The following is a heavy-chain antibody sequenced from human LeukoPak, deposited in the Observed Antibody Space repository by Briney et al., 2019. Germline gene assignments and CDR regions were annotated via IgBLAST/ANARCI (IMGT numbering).Heavy chain of an antibody. J-gene: IGHJ6*03. CDR2: ISTEGSNV. D-gene: IGHD6-19*01. Sequence: GGSLRLSCAASGFTFTSYWMHWVRQAPGKGLVWVSRISTEGSNVVYADAAKGRFTISRDNAKNSLYLQMNSLRAEDTAVYYCARDTREGKAGDYYYYMDVWGKGTTVTVSS. CDR3: ARDTREGKAGDYYYYMDV. CDR1: GFTFTSYW. V-gene: IGHV3-74*01.